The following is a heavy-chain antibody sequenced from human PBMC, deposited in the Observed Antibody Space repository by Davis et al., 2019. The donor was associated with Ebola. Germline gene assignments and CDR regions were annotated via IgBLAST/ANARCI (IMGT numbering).Heavy chain of an antibody. CDR1: GGTFSSYA. CDR3: ARGGRALTGTTLDY. CDR2: IIPIFGTA. Sequence: SVKVSCRASGGTFSSYAISWVRQAPGQGLEWTGGIIPIFGTANYAQKFQGRVTITADESTSTAYMELSSLRSEDTAVYYCARGGRALTGTTLDYWGQGTLVTVSS. V-gene: IGHV1-69*13. J-gene: IGHJ4*02. D-gene: IGHD1-7*01.